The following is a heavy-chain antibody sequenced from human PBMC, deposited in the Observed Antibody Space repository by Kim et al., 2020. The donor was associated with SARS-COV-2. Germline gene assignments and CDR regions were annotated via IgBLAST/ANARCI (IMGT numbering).Heavy chain of an antibody. CDR2: ISGDGGST. CDR3: AKDKICGGDCYPYYYYYGMDF. J-gene: IGHJ6*02. Sequence: GGSLRLSCAASGFTFDDYAMHWVRQAPGKGLEWVSLISGDGGSTYYADSVKGRFTISRDNSKNSLYLQMNSLRTEDTALYYCAKDKICGGDCYPYYYYYGMDFGGQAATFTVAS. V-gene: IGHV3-43*02. D-gene: IGHD2-21*02. CDR1: GFTFDDYA.